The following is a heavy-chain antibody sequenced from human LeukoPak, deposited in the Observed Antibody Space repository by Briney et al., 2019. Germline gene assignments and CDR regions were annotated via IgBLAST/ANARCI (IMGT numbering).Heavy chain of an antibody. CDR1: GYTFTGSY. V-gene: IGHV1-2*02. CDR3: ARPSGGSGRWGDNWFDP. CDR2: INLNSGGT. D-gene: IGHD3-10*01. Sequence: ASVKVSCKASGYTFTGSYMHWVRQAPGQGLEWVGWINLNSGGTNYAQKFQGRVTMTRDTSISTAHMELSSLRSDDTAVYYCARPSGGSGRWGDNWFDPWGQGTLVTVSS. J-gene: IGHJ5*02.